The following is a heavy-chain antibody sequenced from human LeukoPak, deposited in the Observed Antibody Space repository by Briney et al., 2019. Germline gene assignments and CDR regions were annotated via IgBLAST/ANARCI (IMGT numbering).Heavy chain of an antibody. Sequence: GGSLRLSCAASGFTFSSYWMYWVRQAPGKGLMYISRNNGDGSTTNYADVVKGRFTMSRDNVKNTLYLQMNSLRVEDTAVYYCARDPRNVGLAPWGQGTLVTVSS. CDR3: ARDPRNVGLAP. D-gene: IGHD2-15*01. J-gene: IGHJ5*02. CDR2: NNGDGSTT. V-gene: IGHV3-74*01. CDR1: GFTFSSYW.